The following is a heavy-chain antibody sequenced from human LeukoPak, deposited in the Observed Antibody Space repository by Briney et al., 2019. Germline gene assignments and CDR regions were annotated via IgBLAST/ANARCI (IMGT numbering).Heavy chain of an antibody. CDR2: INHSGSS. D-gene: IGHD5-12*01. CDR3: VRLVGGDIDY. Sequence: SETLSLTCAVYGGSFSGYYWSWIRQPPGKGLEWIGEINHSGSSNYNPSLKSRVTISVDTSKNQFSLQLNSVTPEDTAVYYCVRLVGGDIDYWGQGTLVTVSS. J-gene: IGHJ4*02. V-gene: IGHV4-34*01. CDR1: GGSFSGYY.